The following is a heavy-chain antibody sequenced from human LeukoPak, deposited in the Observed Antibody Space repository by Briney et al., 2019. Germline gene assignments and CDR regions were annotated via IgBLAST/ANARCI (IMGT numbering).Heavy chain of an antibody. Sequence: GESLRLSCAISGFTFAKFAMSWVRQAPGKGLEWVSTISGSGIVTYYADSVKGRFTISRDNAKNLVFLQMNSLRAEDTAVYYCTRFSASWDRYYMDVWGKGTTVSVSS. V-gene: IGHV3-23*01. CDR2: ISGSGIVT. CDR1: GFTFAKFA. D-gene: IGHD2-2*01. J-gene: IGHJ6*03. CDR3: TRFSASWDRYYMDV.